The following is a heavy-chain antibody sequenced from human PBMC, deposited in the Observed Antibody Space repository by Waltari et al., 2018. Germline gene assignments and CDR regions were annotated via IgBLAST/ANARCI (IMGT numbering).Heavy chain of an antibody. CDR2: IGSDGSST. Sequence: DVQLVESGGGLVKLGGTLRLPSTASGFTFLLSCINWARPGPGTGWVRHGPGTGLRWVSHIGSDGSSTSYEDSVRGRCTISRDNAKNTLYLQMNGVRDEDTAVYYCGRARVQGVKYFDYWGRGTLVTVSS. V-gene: IGHV3-74*01. J-gene: IGHJ4*02. D-gene: IGHD3-10*01. CDR1: GFTFLLSC. CDR3: GRARVQGVKYFDY.